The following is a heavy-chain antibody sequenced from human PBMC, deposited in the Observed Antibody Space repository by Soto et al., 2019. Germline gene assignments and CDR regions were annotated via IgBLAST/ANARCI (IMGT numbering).Heavy chain of an antibody. J-gene: IGHJ6*02. CDR2: IIPLFGTT. D-gene: IGHD3-10*01. CDR3: EIDVGSGEWSVV. V-gene: IGHV1-69*01. CDR1: GGTFSNYV. Sequence: QVQLVQSGTEVKKPGSSAKVSCKASGGTFSNYVISWVRQAPGQGLEWMGGIIPLFGTTDYAKKFQGRIGITADEATTTVYMDLSSRRFEDTAVYFCEIDVGSGEWSVVWGQGTTVIVSS.